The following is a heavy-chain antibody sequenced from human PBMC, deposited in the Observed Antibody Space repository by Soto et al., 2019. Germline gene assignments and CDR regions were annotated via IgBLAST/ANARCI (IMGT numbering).Heavy chain of an antibody. V-gene: IGHV1-46*01. CDR1: GYTFSSYY. CDR3: ARDVGSDYVMYFDL. J-gene: IGHJ2*01. Sequence: ASVKVSCKASGYTFSSYYMNWVRQAPGQGLEWLGIINTSGGYTTYAQRFLGRVTMTRYTSTSTVHMELGSLTSEDTAVYYCARDVGSDYVMYFDLWGRGTLVTVSS. CDR2: INTSGGYT. D-gene: IGHD4-17*01.